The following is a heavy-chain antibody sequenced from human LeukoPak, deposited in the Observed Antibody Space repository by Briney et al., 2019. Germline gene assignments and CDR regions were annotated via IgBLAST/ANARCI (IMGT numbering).Heavy chain of an antibody. CDR1: GGTFSSYA. V-gene: IGHV1-69*04. D-gene: IGHD3-22*01. J-gene: IGHJ4*02. CDR2: IIPILSIT. Sequence: EASVKVSCTASGGTFSSYAISWVRQAPGQGLEWMGKIIPILSITNYAQKFKGRVTITADKSTSTAYMELNSLRSEDTAVYYCARHDSSGYQYYFDYWGQGTLVTVSS. CDR3: ARHDSSGYQYYFDY.